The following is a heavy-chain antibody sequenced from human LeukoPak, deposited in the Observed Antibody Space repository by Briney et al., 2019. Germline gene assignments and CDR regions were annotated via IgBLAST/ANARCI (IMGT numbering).Heavy chain of an antibody. Sequence: GASVKVSCKASGYTFTSYGISWVRQAPGQGLEWMGWISAYNGNTNYAQKLQGRVTMTTDTSTSTAYMELRSLRSDDTAVYYCARDEPTLVPAAIADAFDIWGQGTMVTVSS. D-gene: IGHD2-2*02. CDR3: ARDEPTLVPAAIADAFDI. V-gene: IGHV1-18*01. J-gene: IGHJ3*02. CDR1: GYTFTSYG. CDR2: ISAYNGNT.